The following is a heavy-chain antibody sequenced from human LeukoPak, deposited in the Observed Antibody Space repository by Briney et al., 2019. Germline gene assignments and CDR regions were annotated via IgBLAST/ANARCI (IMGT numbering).Heavy chain of an antibody. J-gene: IGHJ1*01. CDR3: AKDQVAGMRKPPGYFQH. D-gene: IGHD6-19*01. Sequence: PGGSLRLSCAASGFTFSSYAMSWVRQAPGKGLEWVSAISGSGGSTYYADSVKGRFAISRDNSKNTLYLQMNSLRAEDTAVYYCAKDQVAGMRKPPGYFQHWGQGTLVTVSS. V-gene: IGHV3-23*01. CDR1: GFTFSSYA. CDR2: ISGSGGST.